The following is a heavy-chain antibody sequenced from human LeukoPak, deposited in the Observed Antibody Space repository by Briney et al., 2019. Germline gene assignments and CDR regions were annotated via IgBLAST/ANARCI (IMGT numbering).Heavy chain of an antibody. J-gene: IGHJ6*02. CDR3: AKDEALSSGWYSSYYYYGMDV. V-gene: IGHV3-23*01. Sequence: PGGSLRLSCAASGFTFSSYAMSWVRQAPGKGLEWVSAISGSGGSTYYADSVKGRFTISRDNSKNTLYLQMNSLRAEDTAVYYCAKDEALSSGWYSSYYYYGMDVWGQGTTVTVSS. CDR1: GFTFSSYA. CDR2: ISGSGGST. D-gene: IGHD6-19*01.